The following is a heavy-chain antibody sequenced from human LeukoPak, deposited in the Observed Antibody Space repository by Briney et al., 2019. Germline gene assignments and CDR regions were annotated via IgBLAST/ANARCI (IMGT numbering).Heavy chain of an antibody. Sequence: ASVKVSCKASGGTFSSYAISWVRQAPGQGLEWMGRIIPILGIANYAQKFQGRVTITADKSTSTAYMELSSLRSEDTAVYYCASVKDIVVVVAAPSDAFDIWGQGTMVTVSS. CDR3: ASVKDIVVVVAAPSDAFDI. CDR2: IIPILGIA. CDR1: GGTFSSYA. D-gene: IGHD2-15*01. J-gene: IGHJ3*02. V-gene: IGHV1-69*04.